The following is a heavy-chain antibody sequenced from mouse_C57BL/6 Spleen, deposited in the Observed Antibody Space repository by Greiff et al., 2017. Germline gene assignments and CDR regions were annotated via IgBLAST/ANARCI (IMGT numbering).Heavy chain of an antibody. V-gene: IGHV5-17*01. CDR2: ISSGSSTI. CDR3: ARRTTMVTTDWYFDV. CDR1: GFTFSDYG. D-gene: IGHD2-2*01. J-gene: IGHJ1*03. Sequence: EVKVVESGGGLVKPGGSLKLSCAASGFTFSDYGMHWVRQAPEKGLEWVAYISSGSSTIYYADTVKGRFTISRDNAKNTLFLQMTSLRSEDTAMYYCARRTTMVTTDWYFDVWGTGTTVTVSS.